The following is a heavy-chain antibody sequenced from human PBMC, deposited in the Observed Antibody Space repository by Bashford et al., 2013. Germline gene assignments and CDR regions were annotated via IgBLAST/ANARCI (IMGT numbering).Heavy chain of an antibody. CDR3: ARRENYDFWSGSGVDV. Sequence: VASVKVSCKASGYTFGYYAISWVRQAPGQGLEWMGWISAYNGETKYSQKFQGRVTVTTDTSTSTGYMELRSLRSDDTAVYYCARRENYDFWSGSGVDVWGQGTTVTVSS. CDR2: ISAYNGET. D-gene: IGHD3-3*01. J-gene: IGHJ6*02. V-gene: IGHV1-18*01. CDR1: GYTFGYYA.